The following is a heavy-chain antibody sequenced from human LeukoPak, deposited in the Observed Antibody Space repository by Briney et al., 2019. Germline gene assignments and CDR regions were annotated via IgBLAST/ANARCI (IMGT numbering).Heavy chain of an antibody. J-gene: IGHJ4*02. D-gene: IGHD5-12*01. CDR1: GGSISSGGYY. CDR3: ATVRGYSGYVLFDY. V-gene: IGHV4-31*03. CDR2: IYYSGST. Sequence: PSQTLSLTCTVSGGSISSGGYYGSWIRQRPGKGLEWIGYIYYSGSTYYNPSLKSRVTISVDTSKNQFSLKLSSVTAADTAVYYCATVRGYSGYVLFDYWGQGTLVTVSS.